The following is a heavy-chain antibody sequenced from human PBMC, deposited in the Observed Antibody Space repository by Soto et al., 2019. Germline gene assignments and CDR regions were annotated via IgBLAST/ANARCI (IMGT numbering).Heavy chain of an antibody. CDR2: IIPIFGTA. CDR1: GVTFSIYA. Sequence: GASVKVSCNASGVTFSIYAISWVRQSPGQGLEWMGGIIPIFGTANYAQTFQGRVTITADKSTSTAYMELSSLRSEDTAVYYCARNRGNYYYGMDVWGQGTTVTVSS. D-gene: IGHD3-10*01. J-gene: IGHJ6*02. V-gene: IGHV1-69*06. CDR3: ARNRGNYYYGMDV.